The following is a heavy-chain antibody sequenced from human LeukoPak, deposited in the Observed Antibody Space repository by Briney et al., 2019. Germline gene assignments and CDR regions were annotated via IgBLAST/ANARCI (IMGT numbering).Heavy chain of an antibody. J-gene: IGHJ5*02. CDR1: GGTFSSYA. Sequence: GASVKVSCKASGGTFSSYAISWVRQAPGQGLEWMGGIIPIFGTANYAQKFQGRVTITTDESTSTAYMELSSLRSEDTAVYYCATIGYCSSTSCKERKYNWFDPWGQGTLVTVSS. CDR2: IIPIFGTA. V-gene: IGHV1-69*05. D-gene: IGHD2-2*01. CDR3: ATIGYCSSTSCKERKYNWFDP.